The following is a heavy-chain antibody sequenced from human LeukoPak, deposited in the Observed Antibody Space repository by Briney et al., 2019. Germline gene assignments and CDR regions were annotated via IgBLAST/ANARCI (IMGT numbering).Heavy chain of an antibody. D-gene: IGHD1-1*01. CDR3: ARDWELGH. V-gene: IGHV4-59*01. Sequence: PSETLSLTCTVSGGSISIYYWNWIRQPPGKGLEWIGNIQYSGSTNYNPSLKSRVTILLDTPKNQFSLKLNSVTAADTAVYYCARDWELGHWGQGTLVTVS. J-gene: IGHJ5*02. CDR2: IQYSGST. CDR1: GGSISIYY.